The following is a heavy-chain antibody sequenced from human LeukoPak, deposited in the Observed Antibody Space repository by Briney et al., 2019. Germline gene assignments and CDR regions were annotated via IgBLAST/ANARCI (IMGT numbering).Heavy chain of an antibody. CDR3: ARHAGYCTGGKCYSFYYFDY. CDR2: IHPGDSDT. Sequence: GESLKISCKASGYTFTNYWIGWVRHTPGKGLERMGIIHPGDSDTRYRTSFQGQVTMSVDESTSTAYLHWTSLKASDTALYYCARHAGYCTGGKCYSFYYFDYWGQGTLVTVSS. V-gene: IGHV5-51*01. CDR1: GYTFTNYW. J-gene: IGHJ4*02. D-gene: IGHD2-15*01.